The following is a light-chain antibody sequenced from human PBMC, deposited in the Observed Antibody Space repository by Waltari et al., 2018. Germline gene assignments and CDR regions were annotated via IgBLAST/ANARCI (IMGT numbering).Light chain of an antibody. J-gene: IGLJ3*02. Sequence: QLVLTQSPSASASLGASVKLTCTLSSGHSNYAIAWHQQHPEKGPRYLMNLNIDGTHNKGDGIPDRFSGSSSGAERYLTISSLQAEDEADYYCQTWGTGIRVFGGGTKLTVL. V-gene: IGLV4-69*01. CDR1: SGHSNYA. CDR2: LNIDGTH. CDR3: QTWGTGIRV.